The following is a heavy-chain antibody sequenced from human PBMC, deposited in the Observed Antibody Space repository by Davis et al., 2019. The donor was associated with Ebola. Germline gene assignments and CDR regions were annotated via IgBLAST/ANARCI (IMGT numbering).Heavy chain of an antibody. V-gene: IGHV3-66*01. D-gene: IGHD2-2*01. J-gene: IGHJ6*04. Sequence: GGSLRLSCAASGITVSINYMSWVRQAPGKGLEWVSVIFSGGNTYYADSVKGRFTISRDNPKNTLYLQMNSLRAEDTAVYYCAKTGVVPAAMRGYGMDVWGKGTTVTVSS. CDR1: GITVSINY. CDR3: AKTGVVPAAMRGYGMDV. CDR2: IFSGGNT.